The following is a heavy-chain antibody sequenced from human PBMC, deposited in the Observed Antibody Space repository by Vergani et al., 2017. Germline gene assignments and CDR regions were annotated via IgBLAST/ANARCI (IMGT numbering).Heavy chain of an antibody. V-gene: IGHV3-33*06. D-gene: IGHD4-11*01. CDR2: IWYDGSNK. CDR1: GFRFSSYG. CDR3: AKAGSVASESLQYNYYMDV. J-gene: IGHJ6*03. Sequence: QVQLVESGGGVVQPGRSLRLSCAASGFRFSSYGMNWVRQAPGKGLEWVAVIWYDGSNKYYADSVKGRFTISRDNSKKTLDLQMNSLRTEDSAVYYCAKAGSVASESLQYNYYMDVWGRGTTVTVS.